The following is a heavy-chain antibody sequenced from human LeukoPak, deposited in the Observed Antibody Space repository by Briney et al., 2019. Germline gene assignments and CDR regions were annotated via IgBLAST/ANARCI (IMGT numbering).Heavy chain of an antibody. D-gene: IGHD5-24*01. CDR2: IYYSGST. CDR3: ARDGDGYNRNDAFDI. CDR1: GGSISSYY. J-gene: IGHJ3*02. Sequence: PSETLSLTCTVSGGSISSYYWSWIRQPPGKGLEWIGYIYYSGSTNYSPSLKSRVTISVDTSKKQVSLKLNSVTAADTAVYYCARDGDGYNRNDAFDIWGQGTMVTVSS. V-gene: IGHV4-59*01.